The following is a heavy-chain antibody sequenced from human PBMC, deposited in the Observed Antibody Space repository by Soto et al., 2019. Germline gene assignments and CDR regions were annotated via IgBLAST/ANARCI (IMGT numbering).Heavy chain of an antibody. CDR2: IYYSGST. J-gene: IGHJ6*02. CDR3: ARGGNPPSGYGIAYAMDV. V-gene: IGHV4-39*01. Sequence: PSETLSLTCTVSGVSISGSRYYWGWIRQPPGRGLEWIGNIYYSGSTYYTPALKSRVTLSVDTSKNQFSLNLNSVTAADTSVYSCARGGNPPSGYGIAYAMDVWGQGTTVTVSS. CDR1: GVSISGSRYY. D-gene: IGHD2-21*01.